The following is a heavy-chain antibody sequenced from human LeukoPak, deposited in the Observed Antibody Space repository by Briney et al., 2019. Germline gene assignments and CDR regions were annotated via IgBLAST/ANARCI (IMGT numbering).Heavy chain of an antibody. CDR1: GFTFSSYG. CDR2: ISYDGSNK. CDR3: AKSKPPREYCSVTTCYAGFGAFDI. Sequence: GGSLRLSCAASGFTFSSYGMHWVRQAPGKGLEWVAVISYDGSNKYYADSVKGRFTISRDNSKDTLYLQMNSLRPEDTAIYYCAKSKPPREYCSVTTCYAGFGAFDIWGQGTMVTVFS. J-gene: IGHJ3*02. V-gene: IGHV3-30*18. D-gene: IGHD2-2*01.